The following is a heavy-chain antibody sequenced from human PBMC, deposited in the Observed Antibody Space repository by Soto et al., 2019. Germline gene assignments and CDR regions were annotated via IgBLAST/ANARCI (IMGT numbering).Heavy chain of an antibody. CDR3: ARLWGWFGDY. CDR1: GGSISSYY. Sequence: QVQLQESGPGLVKPSETLSLTCTVSGGSISSYYWSWIRQPPGKGLEWIGYIYYSGSTNYNPSLKGRVTMSVDTAKNPSSLKLSSVTAADTAVYYCARLWGWFGDYWGQGTLVTVSS. V-gene: IGHV4-59*08. CDR2: IYYSGST. D-gene: IGHD3-10*01. J-gene: IGHJ4*02.